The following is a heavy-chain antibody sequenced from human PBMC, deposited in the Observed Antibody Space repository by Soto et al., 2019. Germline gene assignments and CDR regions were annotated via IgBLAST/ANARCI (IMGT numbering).Heavy chain of an antibody. J-gene: IGHJ5*02. V-gene: IGHV4-34*01. CDR2: INHSGST. CDR3: GGYCSGGSCPREFDP. Sequence: PSETLSLTCAVYGGSFSGYYWSWIRQPPGKGLEWIGEINHSGSTNYNPSPKSRVTISVDTSKNQFSLKLSSVTAADTAVYYCGGYCSGGSCPREFDPWGQGTLVTSPQ. CDR1: GGSFSGYY. D-gene: IGHD2-15*01.